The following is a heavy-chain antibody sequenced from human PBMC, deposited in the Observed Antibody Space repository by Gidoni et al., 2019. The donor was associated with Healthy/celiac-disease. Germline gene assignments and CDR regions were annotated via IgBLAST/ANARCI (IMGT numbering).Heavy chain of an antibody. CDR1: GYTFTGYY. Sequence: QVQLVQSGAEVKKPGASGKVSCKASGYTFTGYYMHCVRQAPGQGLEWMGWINPNSGGTNYAQKFQGWVTMTRDTSISTAYMELSRLRSDDTAVYYCARDSSSSSGAPFDYWGQGTLVTVSS. CDR3: ARDSSSSSGAPFDY. D-gene: IGHD6-6*01. V-gene: IGHV1-2*04. CDR2: INPNSGGT. J-gene: IGHJ4*02.